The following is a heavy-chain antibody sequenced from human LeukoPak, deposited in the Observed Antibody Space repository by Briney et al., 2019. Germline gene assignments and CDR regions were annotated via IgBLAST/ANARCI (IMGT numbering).Heavy chain of an antibody. V-gene: IGHV1-18*01. D-gene: IGHD5-18*01. CDR3: ARDLGEDTTMIFFDF. CDR2: SSAYNGNT. CDR1: GYTFTDFG. Sequence: ASVTVSCKASGYTFTDFGISWVRQAPGQGLEWMGWSSAYNGNTKYAQNVQGRVTMTADTSTDTAYMELRSLRSDDTAVYYCARDLGEDTTMIFFDFWGQGTLVTVSS. J-gene: IGHJ4*02.